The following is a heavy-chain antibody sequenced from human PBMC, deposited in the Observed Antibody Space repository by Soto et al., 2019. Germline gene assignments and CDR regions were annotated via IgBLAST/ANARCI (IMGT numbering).Heavy chain of an antibody. CDR2: ISAYNGNT. J-gene: IGHJ5*02. D-gene: IGHD2-2*01. V-gene: IGHV1-18*01. Sequence: ASVKVSCKASGGTFSSYGISWVRQAPGQGLEWMGWISAYNGNTNYAQKLQGRVTMTTDTSTSTAYMELRSLRSDDTAVYYCAMLPLGRKGFDPWGQGTLVTVSS. CDR3: AMLPLGRKGFDP. CDR1: GGTFSSYG.